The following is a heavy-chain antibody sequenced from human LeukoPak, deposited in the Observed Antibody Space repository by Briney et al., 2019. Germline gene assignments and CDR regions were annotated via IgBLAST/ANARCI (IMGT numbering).Heavy chain of an antibody. CDR1: GGSINNYY. CDR2: IYYSGST. V-gene: IGHV4-59*01. CDR3: ARDHYYDSSGRGRSFDY. D-gene: IGHD3-22*01. J-gene: IGHJ4*02. Sequence: PSETLSLTCTVSGGSINNYYWSWIRQPPGKGLEWIGYIYYSGSTNYNPSLKSRVTISVDTSKNQFSLKLTSVTAADTAVYYCARDHYYDSSGRGRSFDYWGQGTLVTVSS.